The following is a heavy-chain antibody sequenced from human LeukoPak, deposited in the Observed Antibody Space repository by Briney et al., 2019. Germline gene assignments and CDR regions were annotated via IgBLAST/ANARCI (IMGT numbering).Heavy chain of an antibody. V-gene: IGHV1-8*03. CDR3: ARGYDSSGLDAFDI. CDR2: MNPNSGNT. D-gene: IGHD3-22*01. J-gene: IGHJ3*02. CDR1: GYTFTSYD. Sequence: ASVKVSCKASGYTFTSYDINWVRQATGQGLEWMGWMNPNSGNTGYAQKFQGRVTITRNTSISTAYMELSSLRSEDTAVYYCARGYDSSGLDAFDIWGQGTMVTVSS.